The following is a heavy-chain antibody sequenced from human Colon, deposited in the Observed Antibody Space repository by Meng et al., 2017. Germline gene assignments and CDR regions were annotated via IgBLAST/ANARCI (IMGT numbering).Heavy chain of an antibody. D-gene: IGHD1-26*01. CDR2: IYKTGDN. J-gene: IGHJ4*02. CDR1: CGSIHSGGHY. Sequence: QVQLQAAGPGLVKPSLPLSLTCTVSCGSIHSGGHYWSWIRQHPGKGLEWMGYIYKTGDNYYNPSLKSQVTISVDTSKNQFSLNLTSVTAADTAVYYCARARGGIVAEFFDYWGQGILVTVSS. V-gene: IGHV4-31*01. CDR3: ARARGGIVAEFFDY.